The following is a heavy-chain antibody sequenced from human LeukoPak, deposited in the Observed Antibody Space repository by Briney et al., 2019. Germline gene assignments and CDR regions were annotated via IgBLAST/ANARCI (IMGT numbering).Heavy chain of an antibody. V-gene: IGHV3-7*01. Sequence: GGSLRLSCAASGFAFGGYWMTWVRQAPGKGMEGVADIKQDGSEKDYLDSVTGRFNIYRDKAKNTLYVHMNSLRAQDMAVYYCARLVVLGPTAIRVLDYWGQGTLVTVSS. CDR2: IKQDGSEK. CDR3: ARLVVLGPTAIRVLDY. J-gene: IGHJ4*02. CDR1: GFAFGGYW. D-gene: IGHD2-2*02.